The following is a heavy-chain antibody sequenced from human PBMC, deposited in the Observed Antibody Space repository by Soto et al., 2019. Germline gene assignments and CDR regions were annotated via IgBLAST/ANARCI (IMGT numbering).Heavy chain of an antibody. V-gene: IGHV3-30*18. CDR3: AKGAVTIFDYYYGMDV. CDR1: GFTFSSYG. D-gene: IGHD3-3*01. Sequence: GGSLRLSCAASGFTFSSYGMHWVRQAPGKGLEWVAVISYDGSNKYYADSVKGRFTISRDNSKNTLYLQMNSLRAEDTAVYYCAKGAVTIFDYYYGMDVWGQGTTVTVSS. J-gene: IGHJ6*02. CDR2: ISYDGSNK.